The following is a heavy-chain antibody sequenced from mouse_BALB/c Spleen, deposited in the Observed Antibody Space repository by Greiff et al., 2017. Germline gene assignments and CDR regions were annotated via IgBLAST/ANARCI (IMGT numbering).Heavy chain of an antibody. CDR1: GFTFSSFG. D-gene: IGHD3-1*01. V-gene: IGHV5-17*02. CDR3: ARSGFHSFYAMDY. CDR2: ISSGSSTI. J-gene: IGHJ4*01. Sequence: EVQRVESGGGLVQPGGSRKLSCAASGFTFSSFGMHWVRQAPEKGLEWVAYISSGSSTIYYADTVKGRFTISRDNPKNTLFLQMTSLRSEDTAMYYCARSGFHSFYAMDYWGQGTSVTVSS.